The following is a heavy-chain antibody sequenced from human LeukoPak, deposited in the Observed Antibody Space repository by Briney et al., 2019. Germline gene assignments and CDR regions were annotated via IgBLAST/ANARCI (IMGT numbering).Heavy chain of an antibody. J-gene: IGHJ5*02. CDR3: ARDFEASIAAAGPFDP. V-gene: IGHV4-38-2*02. CDR1: SYSISSGYY. Sequence: SETLSLTCTVASYSISSGYYWGWIRQPPGKGLEWIGSIYHSGSTYYNPSLKSRVTISVDTSKNQFSLKLSSVTAADTAVYYCARDFEASIAAAGPFDPWGQGTLVTVS. D-gene: IGHD6-13*01. CDR2: IYHSGST.